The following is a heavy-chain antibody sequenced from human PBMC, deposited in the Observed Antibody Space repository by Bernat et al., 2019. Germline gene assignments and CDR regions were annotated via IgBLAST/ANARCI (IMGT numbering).Heavy chain of an antibody. D-gene: IGHD7-27*01. CDR3: ARSPRTGDVDY. CDR1: GFTFSVSW. Sequence: EVQLVESGGGLVQPGGSLRLSCAASGFTFSVSWMSWVRQAPGKGLEWVANINQDGSEKDYVDSVRGRFTSSRDNAKNSLYLQMNSLRADDTAVYYCARSPRTGDVDYWGQGTLVTVSS. V-gene: IGHV3-7*03. J-gene: IGHJ4*02. CDR2: INQDGSEK.